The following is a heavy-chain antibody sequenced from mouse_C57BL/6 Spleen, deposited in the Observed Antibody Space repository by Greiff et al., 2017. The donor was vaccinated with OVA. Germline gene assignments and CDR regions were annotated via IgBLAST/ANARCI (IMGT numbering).Heavy chain of an antibody. Sequence: QVQLQQSGPELVKPGASVKLSCKASGYTFTSYDINWVKQRPGQGLEWIGWIYPRDGSTKYNEKFKGKATLTVDTASSTAYMELHSLTSEDSAVYFCAIYYGKPWFAYWGQGTLVTVSA. J-gene: IGHJ3*01. CDR2: IYPRDGST. CDR1: GYTFTSYD. CDR3: AIYYGKPWFAY. V-gene: IGHV1-85*01. D-gene: IGHD2-1*01.